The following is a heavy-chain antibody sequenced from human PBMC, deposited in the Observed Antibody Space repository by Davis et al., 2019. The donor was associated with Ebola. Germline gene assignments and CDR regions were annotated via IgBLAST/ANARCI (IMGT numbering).Heavy chain of an antibody. V-gene: IGHV5-51*01. CDR2: IYTGDSDT. D-gene: IGHD5-24*01. CDR3: ARGTNGYNPGGYFDS. CDR1: GNSFSTHW. J-gene: IGHJ4*02. Sequence: GESLKISCKDSGNSFSTHWIGWVRQMPGKGLEWMGLIYTGDSDTRYSPSFRGQVTISADKSISTAYLQWSSLKASDTAIYYCARGTNGYNPGGYFDSWGQGTLVTVSS.